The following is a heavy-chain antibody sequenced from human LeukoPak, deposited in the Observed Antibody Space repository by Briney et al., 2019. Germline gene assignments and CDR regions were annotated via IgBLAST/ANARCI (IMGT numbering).Heavy chain of an antibody. J-gene: IGHJ4*02. CDR1: GHTFTGYY. D-gene: IGHD2-2*01. V-gene: IGHV1-2*02. Sequence: GASVKVSYKASGHTFTGYYMHWVRQAPGQGLEWMGWINPNSGGTNYAQKFQGRVTMTRDTSISTAYMELSRLRSDDTAVYYCARDDVVVPAAINHFDYWGQGTLVTVSS. CDR2: INPNSGGT. CDR3: ARDDVVVPAAINHFDY.